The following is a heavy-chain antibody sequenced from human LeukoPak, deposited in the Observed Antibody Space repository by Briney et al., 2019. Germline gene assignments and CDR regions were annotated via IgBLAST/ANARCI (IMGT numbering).Heavy chain of an antibody. CDR3: ARGVDVYDTSGYYSRDFDY. CDR1: GFTFSSYS. V-gene: IGHV3-21*01. Sequence: GGSLRLSCAASGFTFSSYSMNWVRQAPGKGLEWVSSISSSSSYIYNADSVKGRFTISRDNAKNSLYLQMNSLRAEDTAVYYCARGVDVYDTSGYYSRDFDYWGQGTLDTVSS. CDR2: ISSSSSYI. D-gene: IGHD3-22*01. J-gene: IGHJ4*02.